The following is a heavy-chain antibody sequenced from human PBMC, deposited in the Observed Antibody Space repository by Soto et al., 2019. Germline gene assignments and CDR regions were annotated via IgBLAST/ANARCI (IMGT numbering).Heavy chain of an antibody. Sequence: GASVKVSCKASGFTLTSYVFHWVRQAPGQRLEWMGWINAANGNTKYSQKFQGRVTITRDTSASTAYMELSSLRSEDTAVYYCARDLRLAYFGTGSSNSYVLDVWGQGTTVTVSS. CDR1: GFTLTSYV. V-gene: IGHV1-3*01. CDR3: ARDLRLAYFGTGSSNSYVLDV. D-gene: IGHD3-10*01. CDR2: INAANGNT. J-gene: IGHJ6*02.